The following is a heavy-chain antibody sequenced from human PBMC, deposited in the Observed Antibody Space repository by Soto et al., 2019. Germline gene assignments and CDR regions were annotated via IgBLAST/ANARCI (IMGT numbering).Heavy chain of an antibody. Sequence: PGGSLRLSCAASGFTFSSYAMSWVRQAPGKGLEWVSAISGSGGSTYYADSVKGRFTISRDNSKNTLYLQMNSLRAEDTAVYYCAKDHSYPSAALAENWFDPWGQGTLVTVSS. V-gene: IGHV3-23*01. CDR1: GFTFSSYA. CDR2: ISGSGGST. J-gene: IGHJ5*02. D-gene: IGHD6-13*01. CDR3: AKDHSYPSAALAENWFDP.